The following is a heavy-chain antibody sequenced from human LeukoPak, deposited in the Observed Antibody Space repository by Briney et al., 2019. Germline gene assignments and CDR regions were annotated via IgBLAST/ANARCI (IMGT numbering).Heavy chain of an antibody. CDR3: ARQLVELGYCSGGSRYPEYFQH. CDR1: GGSISSSSYY. Sequence: SEILSLTCTVSGGSISSSSYYWGWIRQPPGKGLEWIGSIYYSGSTYYNPSLKSRVTISVDTSKNQFSLKLSSVTAADTAVYYCARQLVELGYCSGGSRYPEYFQHWGQGTLVTVSS. V-gene: IGHV4-39*01. D-gene: IGHD2-15*01. J-gene: IGHJ1*01. CDR2: IYYSGST.